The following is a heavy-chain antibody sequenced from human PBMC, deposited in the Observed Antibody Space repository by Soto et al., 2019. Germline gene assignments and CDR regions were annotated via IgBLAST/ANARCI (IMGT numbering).Heavy chain of an antibody. V-gene: IGHV3-15*01. CDR2: IKSKTDGGTT. J-gene: IGHJ4*02. Sequence: SLRLSCAASGFTFSNAWMSWVRQAPGKGLEWVGRIKSKTDGGTTDYAAPVKGRFTISRDDSKNTLYLQMNSLKTEDTAVYYCTTDSSVYYYDSSGYPYFDYWGQGTLVTVSS. CDR3: TTDSSVYYYDSSGYPYFDY. CDR1: GFTFSNAW. D-gene: IGHD3-22*01.